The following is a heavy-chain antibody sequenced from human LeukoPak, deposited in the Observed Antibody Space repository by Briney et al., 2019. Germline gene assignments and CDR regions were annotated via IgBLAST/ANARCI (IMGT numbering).Heavy chain of an antibody. CDR3: AKGAAARPYYYYGMDV. J-gene: IGHJ6*02. Sequence: GSLRLSCAASGFTFSSYTMSWVRQAPGKGLEWVSSISGSGGTTYSADSVKGRFTISRDNSKNTVSLQMNSLRAEDTAAYYCAKGAAARPYYYYGMDVWGPGTTVTVSS. CDR1: GFTFSSYT. D-gene: IGHD6-6*01. V-gene: IGHV3-23*01. CDR2: ISGSGGTT.